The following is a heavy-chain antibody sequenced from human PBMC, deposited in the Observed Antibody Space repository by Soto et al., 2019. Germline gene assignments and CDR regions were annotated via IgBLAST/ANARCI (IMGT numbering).Heavy chain of an antibody. CDR2: VYYSGNT. CDR1: GGSISPYY. Sequence: QVQLQESGPGLVKPSETLSLTCTVSGGSISPYYWSWIRQPPGKGLEWIGYVYYSGNTNYNPSLESRLTTSVDTSTSLFSRNLTSATAADKAVYDCARNRAATSYARDYIDALGRGTAVIVSS. D-gene: IGHD6-13*01. J-gene: IGHJ6*03. CDR3: ARNRAATSYARDYIDA. V-gene: IGHV4-59*01.